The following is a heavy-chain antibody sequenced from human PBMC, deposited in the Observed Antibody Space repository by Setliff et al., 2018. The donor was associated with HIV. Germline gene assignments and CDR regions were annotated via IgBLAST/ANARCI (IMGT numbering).Heavy chain of an antibody. CDR3: ARDLGSSSSMDP. D-gene: IGHD6-6*01. CDR1: GYSFNRYF. J-gene: IGHJ5*02. CDR2: INPSSGGT. V-gene: IGHV1-2*02. Sequence: SVKVSCKASGYSFNRYFMHWVRQAPGQGLEWMGWINPSSGGTKSAQKFQGRVTMTRDTSINTAYMELSRLKSDDTAVYYCARDLGSSSSMDPWGQGTLVTVSS.